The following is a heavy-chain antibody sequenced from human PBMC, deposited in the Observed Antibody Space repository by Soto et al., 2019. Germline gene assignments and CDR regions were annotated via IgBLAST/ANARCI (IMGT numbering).Heavy chain of an antibody. CDR2: IWYDGSNK. CDR1: GFTFSSYG. J-gene: IGHJ6*02. Sequence: GESLRLSCAASGFTFSSYGMHWVRQAPGKGLGWVAVIWYDGSNKYYADAVKGRVTISRDNSKNTLYLQMNSLRAEDTAVYYWAREPSGSGDRGLGYYYYYGMDVWGQVTRVHGSS. V-gene: IGHV3-33*01. CDR3: AREPSGSGDRGLGYYYYYGMDV. D-gene: IGHD3-10*01.